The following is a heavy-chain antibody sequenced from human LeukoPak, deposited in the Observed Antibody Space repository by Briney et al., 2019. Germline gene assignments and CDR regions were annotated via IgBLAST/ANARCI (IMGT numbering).Heavy chain of an antibody. J-gene: IGHJ4*02. CDR2: IYTSGST. CDR1: GGSISSYY. V-gene: IGHV4-4*07. D-gene: IGHD3-10*01. CDR3: ARDGESPPDSSFDY. Sequence: SETLSLTCTVSGGSISSYYWSWIRQPAGKGLEWIGRIYTSGSTNYNPSLKSRVTMSVDTSKSQFSLKLSSVTAADTAVYYCARDGESPPDSSFDYWGQGTLVTVSS.